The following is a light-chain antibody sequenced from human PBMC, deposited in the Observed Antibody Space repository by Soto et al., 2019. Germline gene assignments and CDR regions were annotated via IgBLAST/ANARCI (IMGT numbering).Light chain of an antibody. J-gene: IGKJ1*01. V-gene: IGKV3D-15*01. CDR2: DAS. CDR3: QQRTNSWT. Sequence: EIVLTQSPATLSVSPGERATLSCRATQSVSRNLAWYQQKPGQAPRLLIYDASTRATGTPVRFSGSGTGTKFTLSISSLQPEDFAVYYCQQRTNSWTFGQGTKVDI. CDR1: QSVSRN.